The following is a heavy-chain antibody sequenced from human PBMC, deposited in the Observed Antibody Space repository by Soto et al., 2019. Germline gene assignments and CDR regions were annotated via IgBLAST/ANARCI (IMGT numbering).Heavy chain of an antibody. V-gene: IGHV4-34*01. CDR3: ARGPYSGSHMDY. D-gene: IGHD1-26*01. CDR1: GGSFRGYS. Sequence: QVQLQQWGAGLLKPSETLSLTCAVSGGSFRGYSWSWIRPPPGTGLEWLGEITHNGGTNYNPSLKSRVAISVDTSKTQLSLNLSSVTAAVTAVYYCARGPYSGSHMDYWGQGNLVTVSS. CDR2: ITHNGGT. J-gene: IGHJ4*02.